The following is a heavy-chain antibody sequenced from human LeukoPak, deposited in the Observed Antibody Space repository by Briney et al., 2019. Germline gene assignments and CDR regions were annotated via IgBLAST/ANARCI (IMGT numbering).Heavy chain of an antibody. CDR2: IYYSGST. Sequence: PSETLSLTCTVSGGSISSSSYYWGWIRQPPGKGLEWIGSIYYSGSTYYNPSLKSRVTISVDTSKNQFSLKLSSVTAADTAVYYCASTYYDILTGYYPVSFDYWGQGTLVTVSS. J-gene: IGHJ4*02. CDR3: ASTYYDILTGYYPVSFDY. V-gene: IGHV4-39*07. CDR1: GGSISSSSYY. D-gene: IGHD3-9*01.